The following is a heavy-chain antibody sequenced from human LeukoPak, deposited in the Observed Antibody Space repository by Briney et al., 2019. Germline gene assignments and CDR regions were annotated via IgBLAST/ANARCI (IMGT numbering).Heavy chain of an antibody. CDR1: GFTFSSYG. CDR3: AKVMPPGRIRFYSYYMVV. CDR2: IWSGGSKT. J-gene: IGHJ6*03. Sequence: GGSLRLSCAASGFTFSSYGMHWVRQAPGKGLEWVTVIWSGGSKTYYADSVKGRFTISRASSQSTLYLQMNSLRAEDTAVYYCAKVMPPGRIRFYSYYMVVWGKGTTVSVS. V-gene: IGHV3-33*06. D-gene: IGHD2-15*01.